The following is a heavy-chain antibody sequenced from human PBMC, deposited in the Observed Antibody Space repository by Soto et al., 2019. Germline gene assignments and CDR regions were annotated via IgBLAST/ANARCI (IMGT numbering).Heavy chain of an antibody. V-gene: IGHV3-7*01. Sequence: GGSLRLSCAASGFTFSSYWMSWVRQAPGKGLEWVANIKQDGSEKYYVDSVKGRFTISRDNAKNSLYLQINSLRAEDTAVYYCAKNLFPRDYHGSGMEDYWCQGPLVTVSS. CDR3: AKNLFPRDYHGSGMEDY. CDR2: IKQDGSEK. D-gene: IGHD3-10*01. J-gene: IGHJ4*02. CDR1: GFTFSSYW.